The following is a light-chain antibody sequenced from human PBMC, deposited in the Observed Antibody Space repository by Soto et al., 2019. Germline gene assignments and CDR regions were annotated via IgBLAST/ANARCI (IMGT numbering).Light chain of an antibody. V-gene: IGKV1-5*03. J-gene: IGKJ1*01. CDR1: QTIINW. CDR2: KAS. Sequence: IQMTQSPSTLSASVGDRVTITCRASQTIINWLAWYQQKPGKAPKLLIYKASTLEGEVPSRFSGSGSETEFTLTINSLQPDDFATYYCQQYNSYWTFGQGTKVDI. CDR3: QQYNSYWT.